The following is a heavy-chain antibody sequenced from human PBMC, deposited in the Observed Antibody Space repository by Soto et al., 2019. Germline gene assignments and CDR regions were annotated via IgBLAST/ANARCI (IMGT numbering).Heavy chain of an antibody. Sequence: QVQLVQSGAEVKKPGSSVKVSCKASGGTFSSYTISWVRQAPGQGLEWMGRIIPILGIANYAQKLQGRVTITADKSTSTAYMELSSLRSEDTAVYYCASIAVAGPPFDYWGQGTLVTVSS. CDR2: IIPILGIA. CDR3: ASIAVAGPPFDY. J-gene: IGHJ4*02. D-gene: IGHD6-19*01. V-gene: IGHV1-69*02. CDR1: GGTFSSYT.